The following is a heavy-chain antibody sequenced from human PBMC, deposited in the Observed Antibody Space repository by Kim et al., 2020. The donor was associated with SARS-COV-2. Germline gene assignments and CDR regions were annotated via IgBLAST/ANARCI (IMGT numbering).Heavy chain of an antibody. Sequence: GGSLRLSCAASGFTFSSYSMNWVRQAPGKGLEWVSSISSSSSYIYYADSVKGRFTISRDNAKNLLYLQMNSLRAEDTAVYYCAILPSMVRGVIRAGYWGQGTLVTVSS. CDR1: GFTFSSYS. J-gene: IGHJ4*02. CDR3: AILPSMVRGVIRAGY. CDR2: ISSSSSYI. D-gene: IGHD3-10*01. V-gene: IGHV3-21*01.